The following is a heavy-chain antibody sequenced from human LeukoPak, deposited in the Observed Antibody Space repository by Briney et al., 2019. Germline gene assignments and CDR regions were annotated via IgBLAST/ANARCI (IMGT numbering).Heavy chain of an antibody. D-gene: IGHD3-22*01. J-gene: IGHJ3*01. Sequence: GASVKVSCKASGYTFTGYYMHWVRQAPGQGLEWMGWINPNSGGTNYAQKFQGRVTMTRDTSISTAYMELSRLRSDDTAVYYCAREHYYDSSGYYTGAFDFWGQGTMVTVSS. CDR1: GYTFTGYY. CDR2: INPNSGGT. V-gene: IGHV1-2*02. CDR3: AREHYYDSSGYYTGAFDF.